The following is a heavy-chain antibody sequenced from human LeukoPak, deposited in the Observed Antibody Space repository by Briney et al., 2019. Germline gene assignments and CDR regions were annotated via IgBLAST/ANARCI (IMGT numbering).Heavy chain of an antibody. V-gene: IGHV4-4*07. CDR2: IYTSGST. CDR1: GGSISNVY. J-gene: IGHJ4*02. D-gene: IGHD1-26*01. Sequence: PSETLSLTCSVSGGSISNVYWSWIRQPAGKGLEWIGRIYTSGSTNYNPSLKTRFTMSVDTSKNQFSLNLSSVTAADTAVYYCARGSSGSYYVEEYFDYWGQGTLVTASS. CDR3: ARGSSGSYYVEEYFDY.